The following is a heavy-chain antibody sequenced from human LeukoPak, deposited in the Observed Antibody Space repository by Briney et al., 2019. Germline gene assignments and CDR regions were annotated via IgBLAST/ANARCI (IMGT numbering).Heavy chain of an antibody. Sequence: ASVKVSCKASGGTFSSYAISWVRQAPGQGLEWMGWISAYNGNTNYAQKLQGRVTMTTDTSTSTAYMELRSLRSDDTAVYYCARENSGSYSFDYWGQGTLVTVSS. D-gene: IGHD1-26*01. CDR1: GGTFSSYA. CDR3: ARENSGSYSFDY. V-gene: IGHV1-18*01. J-gene: IGHJ4*02. CDR2: ISAYNGNT.